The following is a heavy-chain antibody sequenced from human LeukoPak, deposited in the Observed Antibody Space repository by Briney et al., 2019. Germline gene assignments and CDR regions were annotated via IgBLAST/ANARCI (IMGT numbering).Heavy chain of an antibody. D-gene: IGHD3-16*02. CDR3: ATEVLKEFSPTYYFDY. J-gene: IGHJ4*01. CDR1: GFTFSSYG. V-gene: IGHV3-30*02. CDR2: IRYDGSNK. Sequence: PGGSLRLSCAASGFTFSSYGMHWVRQAPGKWREWVAFIRYDGSNKYYADSVKGRFTISRDNSKNTLYLQMNSLRAEDTAVYYCATEVLKEFSPTYYFDYWGHGTLVTVSS.